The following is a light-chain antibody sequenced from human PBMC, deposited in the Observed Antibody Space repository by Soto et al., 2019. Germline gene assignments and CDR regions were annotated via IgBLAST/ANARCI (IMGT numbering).Light chain of an antibody. CDR1: NIGSKS. CDR3: QVWDSSSDPGVV. V-gene: IGLV3-21*04. CDR2: YDS. J-gene: IGLJ2*01. Sequence: SYELTQPPSVSVAPGKTARITCGGNNIGSKSVHWYQQKPGQAPVLVISYDSDRPSGIPERFSGSNSGNTATLTISRVEAGDEADYYCQVWDSSSDPGVVFGGGTKLTVL.